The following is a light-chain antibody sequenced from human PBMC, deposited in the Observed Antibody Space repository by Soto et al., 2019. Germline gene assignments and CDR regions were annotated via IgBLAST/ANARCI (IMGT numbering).Light chain of an antibody. CDR2: GAS. V-gene: IGKV3-20*01. CDR3: QQYVSSVT. J-gene: IGKJ1*01. CDR1: QSVDSSF. Sequence: EIVLTQSPGFLSLSPGERATLSCRASQSVDSSFFAWYQQKPGQAPRLLIYGASKRATGIPDRFSGSGSGTDFTLTISRLGPEDFAVYYCQQYVSSVTFGQGTKVEIK.